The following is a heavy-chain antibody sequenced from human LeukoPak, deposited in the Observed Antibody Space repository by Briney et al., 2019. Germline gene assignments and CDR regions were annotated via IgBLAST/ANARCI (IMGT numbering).Heavy chain of an antibody. Sequence: GGSLRLSCAASGFTFSSYWMHWVRQAPGKGLVWVSRINSDGSSTSYADSVKGRFTISRDNAKNTLYLQMNSLRAEDTAVYYCAREKDYGSGRPTYYFDYWGQGTLVTVSS. J-gene: IGHJ4*02. CDR1: GFTFSSYW. CDR3: AREKDYGSGRPTYYFDY. CDR2: INSDGSST. V-gene: IGHV3-74*01. D-gene: IGHD3-10*01.